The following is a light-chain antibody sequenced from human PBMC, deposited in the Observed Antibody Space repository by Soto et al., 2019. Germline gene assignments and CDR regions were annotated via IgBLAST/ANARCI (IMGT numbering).Light chain of an antibody. CDR1: QTVRTNY. J-gene: IGKJ4*01. CDR2: GAS. V-gene: IGKV3-20*01. Sequence: EIVLTQSPGTLSLSPGERATLSCRASQTVRTNYLAWFQHKPGQAPRLLIYGASSRATGIPDRFSGSGSRTDVTLPINRLDPADSAAQFCQQSRDSPLLFGGGTKVEIK. CDR3: QQSRDSPLL.